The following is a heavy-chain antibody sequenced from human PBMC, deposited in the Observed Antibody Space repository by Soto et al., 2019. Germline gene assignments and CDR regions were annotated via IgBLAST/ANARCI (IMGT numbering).Heavy chain of an antibody. J-gene: IGHJ6*02. Sequence: PGGSLRLSCAASGFTFSNACMSWVRQAPGKGLEWVCRIKSKTDGRTTDYAAPVKGKFTITRDESNTTLYLQMNRLKTEDTAVYYYSCTRVRAVRHYYYYGMDVWGQGTTVTVSS. CDR1: GFTFSNAC. CDR3: SCTRVRAVRHYYYYGMDV. V-gene: IGHV3-15*01. CDR2: IKSKTDGRTT. D-gene: IGHD3-10*01.